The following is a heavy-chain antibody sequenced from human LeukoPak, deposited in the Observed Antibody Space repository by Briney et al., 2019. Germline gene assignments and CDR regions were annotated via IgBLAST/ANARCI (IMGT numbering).Heavy chain of an antibody. Sequence: GGSLRLSRAASGFAFSDYYMSWIRQAPGKGLEWLSYISDSSNNMYYADSVKGRFTISRDNAKNSLYLQMNSLRAEDTALYYCARGAGRLADYWGQGTLVTVSS. D-gene: IGHD6-19*01. CDR1: GFAFSDYY. CDR3: ARGAGRLADY. CDR2: ISDSSNNM. J-gene: IGHJ4*02. V-gene: IGHV3-11*01.